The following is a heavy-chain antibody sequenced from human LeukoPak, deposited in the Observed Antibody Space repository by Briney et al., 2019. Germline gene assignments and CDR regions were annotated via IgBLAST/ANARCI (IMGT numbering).Heavy chain of an antibody. Sequence: GGSLRLSCAVSGFTFDDYAMHWVRQAPGKGLEWVSGISWNSGSIGYADSVKGRFTISRDNAKNSLYLQMNSLRAEDMALYYCAKEGRAIYYYDSSGYYGVYFDYWGQGTLVTVSS. CDR3: AKEGRAIYYYDSSGYYGVYFDY. CDR1: GFTFDDYA. CDR2: ISWNSGSI. D-gene: IGHD3-22*01. J-gene: IGHJ4*02. V-gene: IGHV3-9*03.